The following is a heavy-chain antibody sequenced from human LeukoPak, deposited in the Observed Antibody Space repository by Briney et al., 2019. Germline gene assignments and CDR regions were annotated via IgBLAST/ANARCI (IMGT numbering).Heavy chain of an antibody. CDR2: IYTSGST. CDR1: GGSISSSSYY. Sequence: SETLPLTCTVSGGSISSSSYYWGWIRQPAGKGLEWIGRIYTSGSTSYNPSLKSRVTISGDTSKNQFSLRLSSVTAADTAVYYCARASYSYDINGWVPFDYWGQGTLVTVSS. CDR3: ARASYSYDINGWVPFDY. V-gene: IGHV4-61*02. J-gene: IGHJ4*02. D-gene: IGHD3-22*01.